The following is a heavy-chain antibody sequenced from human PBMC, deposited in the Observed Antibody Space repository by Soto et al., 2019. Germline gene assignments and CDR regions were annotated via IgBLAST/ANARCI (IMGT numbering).Heavy chain of an antibody. CDR3: TRLAYSNYYYYMDV. CDR1: GFTFSGSA. J-gene: IGHJ6*03. CDR2: IRSKANSYAT. D-gene: IGHD4-4*01. V-gene: IGHV3-73*01. Sequence: TGGSLRLSCAAAGFTFSGSAMHWARQASGKGLEWVGRIRSKANSYATAYAASVKGRFTISRDDSKNTAYLQMNSLKTEDTAVYYCTRLAYSNYYYYMDVWGKGTTVTVSS.